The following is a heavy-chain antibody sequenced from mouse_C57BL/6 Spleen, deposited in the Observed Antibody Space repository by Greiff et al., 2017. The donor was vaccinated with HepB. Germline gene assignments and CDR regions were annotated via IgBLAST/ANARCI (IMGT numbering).Heavy chain of an antibody. Sequence: QVQLQQPGAELVMPGASVKLSCKASGYTFTRYWMHWVKQRPGQGLEWIGEIDPSDSYTNYNQKFKGKSTLTVDKSSSTAYMQLSSLTSEDSAVYYCARNYGNRFDYWGQGTTLTVSS. CDR2: IDPSDSYT. CDR1: GYTFTRYW. J-gene: IGHJ2*01. CDR3: ARNYGNRFDY. D-gene: IGHD2-1*01. V-gene: IGHV1-69*01.